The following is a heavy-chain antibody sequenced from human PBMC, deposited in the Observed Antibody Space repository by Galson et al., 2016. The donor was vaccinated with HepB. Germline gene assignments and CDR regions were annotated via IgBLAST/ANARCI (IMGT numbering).Heavy chain of an antibody. D-gene: IGHD3-10*01. CDR1: GFSFGDYA. Sequence: FLRLSCAASGFSFGDYAMSWCRQAPGKGLEWVAFVRGTASGGTTEFAASVRGRFTISRDDSKSIAYLQMNSLKTEDTAVYYCSAEIPHGSGSYYNDYWGQGTLVTVSS. V-gene: IGHV3-49*03. J-gene: IGHJ4*02. CDR2: VRGTASGGTT. CDR3: SAEIPHGSGSYYNDY.